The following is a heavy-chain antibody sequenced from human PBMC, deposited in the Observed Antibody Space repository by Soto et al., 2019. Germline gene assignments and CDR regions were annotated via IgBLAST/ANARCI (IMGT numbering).Heavy chain of an antibody. J-gene: IGHJ6*02. Sequence: SVKVSCKASGDTFSSYGINWVRQAPGQGLEWMGGTIPIFGKTNYAQKFQGRVTITADEFTSTAYMELSSLKSEDTAMYYCARGTRDGYNRAHYYYYYAMDVWGQGTTVTVSS. D-gene: IGHD5-12*01. V-gene: IGHV1-69*13. CDR1: GDTFSSYG. CDR3: ARGTRDGYNRAHYYYYYAMDV. CDR2: TIPIFGKT.